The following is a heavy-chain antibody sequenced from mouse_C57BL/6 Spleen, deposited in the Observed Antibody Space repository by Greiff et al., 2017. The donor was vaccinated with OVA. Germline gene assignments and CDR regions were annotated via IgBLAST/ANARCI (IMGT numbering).Heavy chain of an antibody. CDR1: GYTFTSYW. V-gene: IGHV1-69*01. Sequence: QVQLQQPGAELVMPGASVKLSCKASGYTFTSYWMHWVKQRPGQGLEWIGEIDPSDSYTNYNQKFKGKSTLTVDKSSTTAYMQLSSLTSEDSAVSNCARGGYDEYDETWFADRGHGSLVSVSA. J-gene: IGHJ3*01. D-gene: IGHD2-4*01. CDR3: ARGGYDEYDETWFAD. CDR2: IDPSDSYT.